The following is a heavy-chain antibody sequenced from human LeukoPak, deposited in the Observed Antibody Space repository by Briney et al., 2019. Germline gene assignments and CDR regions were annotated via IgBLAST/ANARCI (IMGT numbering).Heavy chain of an antibody. V-gene: IGHV3-23*01. CDR1: GFTFSSYA. CDR2: ISGGGGST. J-gene: IGHJ4*02. Sequence: GGSLRLSCAASGFTFSSYAMTWVRQAPGKGLEWVSVISGGGGSTYYAGSVKGRFTFSRDNSKNTLYLQMNSLRAEDTAVYYCAKVAVTSTILGVRYFDYWGQGTLVTVSS. D-gene: IGHD2/OR15-2a*01. CDR3: AKVAVTSTILGVRYFDY.